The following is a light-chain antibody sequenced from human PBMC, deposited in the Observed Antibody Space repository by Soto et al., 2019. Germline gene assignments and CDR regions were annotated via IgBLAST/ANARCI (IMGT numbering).Light chain of an antibody. CDR2: DAS. Sequence: EILLTQSPPTLSLSPGESATRACWASGSISTYLGWYQQKPGQAPRLLIYDASNRATGIPARFSGSGSGTDFTLTISSLEPDDSAVYYCQQRSHWPPITFGQGTRLEIK. J-gene: IGKJ5*01. V-gene: IGKV3-11*01. CDR3: QQRSHWPPIT. CDR1: GSISTY.